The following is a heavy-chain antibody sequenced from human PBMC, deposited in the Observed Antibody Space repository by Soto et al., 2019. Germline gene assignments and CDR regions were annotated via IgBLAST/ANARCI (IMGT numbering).Heavy chain of an antibody. D-gene: IGHD6-13*01. CDR2: IIPIFGTA. V-gene: IGHV1-69*13. CDR3: ARGVYSSISNWFDP. Sequence: AASVKVSCKASGGTFSSYAISWVRQAPGQGLEWMGGIIPIFGTANYAQKFQGRVTITADESTSTAYMELSSLRSEDTAVYYCARGVYSSISNWFDPWGQGTLVTSPQ. J-gene: IGHJ5*02. CDR1: GGTFSSYA.